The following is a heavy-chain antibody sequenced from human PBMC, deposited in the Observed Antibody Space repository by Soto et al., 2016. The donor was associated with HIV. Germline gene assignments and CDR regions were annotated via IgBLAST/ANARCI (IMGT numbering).Heavy chain of an antibody. CDR3: ARVAGGFFDY. J-gene: IGHJ4*02. V-gene: IGHV1-46*01. D-gene: IGHD5-12*01. CDR1: GYTFTSYY. Sequence: QVQLVQSGAEVKKPGASVKVSCKASGYTFTSYYMHWVRQAPGQGRRVDRNNHPYVVVAQATHRSSRARVTLTRDTSTNTVYMELSSLRSEDTAVYYCARVAGGFFDYWGQGTLVTVSS. CDR2: HPYVVVA.